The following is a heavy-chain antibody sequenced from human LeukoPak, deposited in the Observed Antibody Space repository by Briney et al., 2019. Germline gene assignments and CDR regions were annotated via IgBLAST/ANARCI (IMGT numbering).Heavy chain of an antibody. V-gene: IGHV3-23*01. D-gene: IGHD6-13*01. CDR3: AAGSSSWYRDFQH. CDR1: GFTFGSCG. J-gene: IGHJ1*01. CDR2: ISGSGGST. Sequence: GGSLRLSCAASGFTFGSCGMSWVRQAPGKGPEWVSDISGSGGSTHYADSVKGRFTISRDNSKNTLYLQMSSLRAEDTAAYYCAAGSSSWYRDFQHWGQGTLVTVSS.